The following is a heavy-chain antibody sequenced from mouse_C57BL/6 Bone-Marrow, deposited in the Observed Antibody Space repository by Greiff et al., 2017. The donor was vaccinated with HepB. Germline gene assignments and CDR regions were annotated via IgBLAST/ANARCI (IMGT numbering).Heavy chain of an antibody. CDR3: ARDSSGYVRYYAMDY. Sequence: VMLVESGPGLVQPSQSLSITCTVSGFSLTSYGVHWVRQSPGTGLEWLGVIWSGGSTDYNAAFISRLSISKDNSKSQVFFKMNSLQADDTAIYYCARDSSGYVRYYAMDYWGQGTSVTVSS. V-gene: IGHV2-2*01. CDR1: GFSLTSYG. J-gene: IGHJ4*01. D-gene: IGHD3-2*02. CDR2: IWSGGST.